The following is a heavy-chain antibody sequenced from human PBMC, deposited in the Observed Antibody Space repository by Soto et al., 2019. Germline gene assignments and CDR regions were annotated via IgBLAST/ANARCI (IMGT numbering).Heavy chain of an antibody. D-gene: IGHD3-9*01. CDR1: GFTFSSYA. CDR3: AQVRGALLRYLTDFDY. Sequence: PGGSLRLSCAASGFTFSSYAMSWVRQAPGKGLEWVSAISGSGGSTYYADSVKGRFTISRDNSKNTLYLQMNSLRAEDTAVYYCAQVRGALLRYLTDFDYWGQGTLVTVSS. V-gene: IGHV3-23*01. CDR2: ISGSGGST. J-gene: IGHJ4*02.